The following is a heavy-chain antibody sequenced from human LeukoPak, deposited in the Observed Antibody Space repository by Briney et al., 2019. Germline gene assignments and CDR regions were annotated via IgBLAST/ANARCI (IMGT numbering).Heavy chain of an antibody. CDR3: ARDMAPVPLYGMDV. J-gene: IGHJ6*02. D-gene: IGHD3-10*01. CDR2: ISYDGSNK. V-gene: IGHV3-30-3*01. CDR1: GFTFSSYA. Sequence: GGSLRLSCAASGFTFSSYAMHWVRQAPGKGLEWVAVISYDGSNKYYAGSVKGRFTISRDNSKNTLYLQMNSLRAEDTAVYYCARDMAPVPLYGMDVWGQGTTVIVSS.